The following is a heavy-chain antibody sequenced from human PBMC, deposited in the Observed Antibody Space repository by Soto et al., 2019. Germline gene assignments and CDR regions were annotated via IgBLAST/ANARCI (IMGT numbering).Heavy chain of an antibody. CDR3: AKNEQHPYYYYGLDV. CDR1: GYTFTSYG. J-gene: IGHJ6*02. CDR2: ISAYNGNT. Sequence: ASVKVSCKASGYTFTSYGISWVRQAPGQGLEWMGWISAYNGNTNYAQKLQGRVTMTTDTSTSTAFMELRSLTSDDTAVYYCAKNEQHPYYYYGLDVWGQGTTVTVSS. V-gene: IGHV1-18*01.